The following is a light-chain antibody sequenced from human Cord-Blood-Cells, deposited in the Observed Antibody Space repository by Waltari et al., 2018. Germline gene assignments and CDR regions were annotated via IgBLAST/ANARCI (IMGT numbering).Light chain of an antibody. J-gene: IGLJ2*01. CDR3: MIWHSSAVV. CDR1: SGINVGTYR. V-gene: IGLV5-45*01. Sequence: QAVLTQPASLSASPGASASLTCTLRSGINVGTYRIYWYQQKPGSPPQYLLRYKSDSDNQQSSGVPSRCSGSKDASANAGILLISGLQSEDEADYYCMIWHSSAVVFGGGTKLTVL. CDR2: YKSDSDN.